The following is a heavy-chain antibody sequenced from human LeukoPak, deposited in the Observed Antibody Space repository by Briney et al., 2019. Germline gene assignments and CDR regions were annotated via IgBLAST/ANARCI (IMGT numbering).Heavy chain of an antibody. CDR2: ISYDGSNK. D-gene: IGHD1-26*01. CDR1: GFTFSSYA. J-gene: IGHJ3*02. Sequence: PGRSLRLSCAASGFTFSSYAMHWVRQAPGKGLEWVAVISYDGSNKYYTDSVKGRFTISRDNSKNTLYLQMNSLRAEDTAVYYCARDYLMGGTTGKAFDIWGQGTMVTISS. CDR3: ARDYLMGGTTGKAFDI. V-gene: IGHV3-30*04.